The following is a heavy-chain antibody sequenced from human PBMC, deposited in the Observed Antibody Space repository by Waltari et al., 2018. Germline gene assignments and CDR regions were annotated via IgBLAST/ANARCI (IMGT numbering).Heavy chain of an antibody. CDR1: GESMNYW. J-gene: IGHJ4*02. CDR2: VLGSGRT. Sequence: QLQLQKSGPGLVKPSGTLSLICAVSGESMNYWWSWVRQPPGKGLEWIGQVLGSGRTNYNPSFASRVTISLDTSTHQFALKMTSATAADTALYYCARDRGRGLYLDTWGQGILVTVSP. CDR3: ARDRGRGLYLDT. V-gene: IGHV4-4*02. D-gene: IGHD2-15*01.